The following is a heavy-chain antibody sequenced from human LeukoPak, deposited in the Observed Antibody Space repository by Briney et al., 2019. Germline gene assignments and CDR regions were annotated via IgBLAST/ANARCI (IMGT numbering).Heavy chain of an antibody. Sequence: GGSLRLSCAASGLTFSSYVMSWVRQAPGKGLEWVSSISGSGGSTYYADSVEGRFTISRDNSKNTLYLQMNSLRAEDTAVYFCANPPYGDPTGGIFDYWGQGTLVTVSS. J-gene: IGHJ4*02. CDR1: GLTFSSYV. D-gene: IGHD4-17*01. CDR3: ANPPYGDPTGGIFDY. V-gene: IGHV3-23*01. CDR2: ISGSGGST.